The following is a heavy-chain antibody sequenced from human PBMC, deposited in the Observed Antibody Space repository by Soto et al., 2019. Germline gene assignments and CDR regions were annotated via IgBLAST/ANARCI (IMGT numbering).Heavy chain of an antibody. Sequence: QVQLVQSGAEAKKPGSSVKVSCKTSGGTFSSYAISWVRQAPGQGLEWMGGIVPLFRTTNYAQKFQGRVTITADTSTYTLYMELRRLRSGDTAVYYCARGGYSSTWSNLLDRSGLDVWGQGTTVTVSS. CDR3: ARGGYSSTWSNLLDRSGLDV. D-gene: IGHD6-13*01. CDR2: IVPLFRTT. J-gene: IGHJ6*02. CDR1: GGTFSSYA. V-gene: IGHV1-69*06.